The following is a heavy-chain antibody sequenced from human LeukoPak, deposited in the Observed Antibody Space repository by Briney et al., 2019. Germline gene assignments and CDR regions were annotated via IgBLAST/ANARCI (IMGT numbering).Heavy chain of an antibody. V-gene: IGHV1-69*13. J-gene: IGHJ3*02. CDR2: IIPIFGTA. CDR1: GGTFSSYA. CDR3: ASFGYYYDSSGYSVGPAFDI. D-gene: IGHD3-22*01. Sequence: SVKVSCKASGGTFSSYAISWVRQAPGQGLEWMGGIIPIFGTANYAQKFQGRVTITADESTSTAYMELSSLRSEDTAVYYCASFGYYYDSSGYSVGPAFDIWGQGTTVTVSS.